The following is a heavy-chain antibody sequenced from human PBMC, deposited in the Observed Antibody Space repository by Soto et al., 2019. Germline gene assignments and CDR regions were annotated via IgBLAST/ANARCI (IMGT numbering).Heavy chain of an antibody. V-gene: IGHV4-59*01. CDR2: IYYSGST. D-gene: IGHD3-16*01. CDR3: ARDLQGALDY. Sequence: SETLSLTCTVSGGSISSYYWSWIRQPPGKGLEWIGYIYYSGSTNYNPSLKSRVTISVDTSKNQFSLKLSSVTAADTAVYYCARDLQGALDYWGQGTLVTVSS. J-gene: IGHJ4*02. CDR1: GGSISSYY.